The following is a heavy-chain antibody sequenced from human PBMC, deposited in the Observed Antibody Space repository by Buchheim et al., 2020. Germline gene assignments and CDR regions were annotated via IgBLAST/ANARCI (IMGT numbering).Heavy chain of an antibody. D-gene: IGHD3-22*01. CDR3: AKDLMYYDSSGYYLWYFDY. V-gene: IGHV3-30*02. Sequence: QVQLVESGGGVVQPGRSLRLPCAASGFTFSSYGMHWVRQAPGKGLEWVAFIRYDGSNKYYADSVKGRFNISRDNSKNTLYLQMNSLRAEDTAVYYCAKDLMYYDSSGYYLWYFDYWGQGTL. CDR1: GFTFSSYG. J-gene: IGHJ4*02. CDR2: IRYDGSNK.